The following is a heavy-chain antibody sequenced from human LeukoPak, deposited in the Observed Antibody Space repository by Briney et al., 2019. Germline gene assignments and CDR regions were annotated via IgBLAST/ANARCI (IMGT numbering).Heavy chain of an antibody. D-gene: IGHD2-15*01. V-gene: IGHV3-48*03. CDR3: AREYCSGGSCYDY. CDR1: GFTFSSYE. CDR2: ISSSGSTV. Sequence: GGSLRLSCAASGFTFSSYEMNWVRQAPGKGLEWVSYISSSGSTVYYADSVKGRFTISRDNAKNSLYLQMNSLRAEDTAVYYCAREYCSGGSCYDYWGQGTLVTVSS. J-gene: IGHJ4*02.